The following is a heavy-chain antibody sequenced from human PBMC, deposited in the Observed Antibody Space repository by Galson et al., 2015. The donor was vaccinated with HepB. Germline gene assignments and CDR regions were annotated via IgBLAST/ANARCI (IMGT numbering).Heavy chain of an antibody. CDR2: ISSSSSYI. D-gene: IGHD5-12*01. Sequence: LRLSCAASGFTFSSYSMNWVRQAPGKGLEWVSSISSSSSYIYYADSVKGRFTISRDNAKNSLYLQMNSLRAEDTAVYYCARDWGDIVATIGEFDYWGQGTLVTVSS. V-gene: IGHV3-21*01. CDR3: ARDWGDIVATIGEFDY. J-gene: IGHJ4*02. CDR1: GFTFSSYS.